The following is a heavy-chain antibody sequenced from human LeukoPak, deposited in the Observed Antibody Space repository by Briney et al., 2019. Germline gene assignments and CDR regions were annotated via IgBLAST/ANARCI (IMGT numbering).Heavy chain of an antibody. CDR3: ARGWVSGGTFDY. V-gene: IGHV4-4*07. Sequence: PSETLSLTCTVSGGSISTYYWSWIRQPAGKGLEWIGRIYTSGSTNYNPSLKSRVTMSVDTSKNQFSLKLRSETAADTAVYYCARGWVSGGTFDYWGQGTLVTVSS. CDR1: GGSISTYY. D-gene: IGHD3-10*01. J-gene: IGHJ4*02. CDR2: IYTSGST.